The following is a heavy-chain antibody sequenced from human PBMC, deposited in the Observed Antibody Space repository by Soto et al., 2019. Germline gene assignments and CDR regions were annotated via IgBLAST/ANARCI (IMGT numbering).Heavy chain of an antibody. CDR3: ARVAAVAAHNWFDP. D-gene: IGHD6-19*01. J-gene: IGHJ5*02. V-gene: IGHV1-18*01. Sequence: GASVKVSCKASGYTFTSYGISWVRQAPGQGLEWMGWISAYNGNTNYAQKLQGRVTMTTDTSTSTAYMELRSLRSDDTAVYYCARVAAVAAHNWFDPWGQGTLVTVSS. CDR1: GYTFTSYG. CDR2: ISAYNGNT.